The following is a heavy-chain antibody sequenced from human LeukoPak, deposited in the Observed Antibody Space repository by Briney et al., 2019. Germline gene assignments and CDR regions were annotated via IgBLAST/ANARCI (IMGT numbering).Heavy chain of an antibody. J-gene: IGHJ4*02. Sequence: PGGSLRLSCAASGFTFSSYEMNWVRQAPGQGLEWVANIKYDGSEEYYADSVKGRFTIPRDNAKNSLSLQMNYVRAGDTAIYYCAYTNHLTYWGQGTLVTVSS. CDR3: AYTNHLTY. D-gene: IGHD3-16*01. CDR2: IKYDGSEE. CDR1: GFTFSSYE. V-gene: IGHV3-7*01.